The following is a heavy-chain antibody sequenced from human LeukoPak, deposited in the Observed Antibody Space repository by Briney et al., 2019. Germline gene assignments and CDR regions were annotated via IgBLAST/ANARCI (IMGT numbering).Heavy chain of an antibody. CDR2: ISYDGSYK. CDR3: ARDPTNWNYVHYFDY. CDR1: GFTFCSYA. V-gene: IGHV3-30*04. J-gene: IGHJ4*02. Sequence: GRSLRLSCAASGFTFCSYAMHWVRQAPGKGLEWVAAISYDGSYKYYADSVKGRFTISRDNSKNTLYLQMNSLRPEDTSVYYCARDPTNWNYVHYFDYWGQGTLVTVSS. D-gene: IGHD1-7*01.